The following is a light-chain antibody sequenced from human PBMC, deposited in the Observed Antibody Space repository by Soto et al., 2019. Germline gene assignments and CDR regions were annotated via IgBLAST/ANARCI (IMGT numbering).Light chain of an antibody. Sequence: QSVLTQPPSVSAAPGRTVTISCSGSSSNIGNSFVSWYQQLPGTAPRLLIYDNNERPSGIPDRFSGSKSGTSATLGITGLQTGDEADYYCGAWDGGLSAFVFGTGTKVTLL. J-gene: IGLJ1*01. V-gene: IGLV1-51*01. CDR3: GAWDGGLSAFV. CDR1: SSNIGNSF. CDR2: DNN.